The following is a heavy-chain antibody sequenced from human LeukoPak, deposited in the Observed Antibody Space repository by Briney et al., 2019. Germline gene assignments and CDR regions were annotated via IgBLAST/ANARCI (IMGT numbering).Heavy chain of an antibody. Sequence: PGRSLRLSCAASGFTFSSYAMHWVRQAPGKGLEWVAVIWYDGSNKYYADSVKGRFTISRDNSKNTLYLQMNGLRAEDTAVYYCARDSYGLDYWGQGTLVTVSS. CDR2: IWYDGSNK. D-gene: IGHD5-18*01. V-gene: IGHV3-33*01. J-gene: IGHJ4*02. CDR1: GFTFSSYA. CDR3: ARDSYGLDY.